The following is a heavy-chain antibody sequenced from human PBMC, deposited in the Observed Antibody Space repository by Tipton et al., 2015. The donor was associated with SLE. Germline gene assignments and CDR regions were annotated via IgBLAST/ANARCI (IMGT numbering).Heavy chain of an antibody. J-gene: IGHJ5*02. Sequence: TLSLTCTVSGDSISGSDYFWGWFRQPPGPGLEWIGSVYYGGGPYSNPSLQSRVTISVDTSNNRFSLKLTSVTAADTAIYYCAAESDTRLGWFDPWGPGTLVTVSS. D-gene: IGHD2-15*01. CDR2: VYYGGGP. CDR3: AAESDTRLGWFDP. CDR1: GDSISGSDYF. V-gene: IGHV4-39*07.